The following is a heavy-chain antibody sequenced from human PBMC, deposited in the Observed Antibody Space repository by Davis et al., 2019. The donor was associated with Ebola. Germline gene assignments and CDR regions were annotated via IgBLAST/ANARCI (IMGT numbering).Heavy chain of an antibody. Sequence: ESLKISCAASGFTVSSNYMSWIRQPPGKGLEWIGSIYYSGSTYYNPSLKSRVTISVDTSKNQFSLKLSSVTAADTAVYYCASPYCSGGSCVNWGQGTLVTVSS. CDR3: ASPYCSGGSCVN. V-gene: IGHV4-39*01. CDR1: GFTVSSNY. CDR2: IYYSGST. D-gene: IGHD2-15*01. J-gene: IGHJ4*02.